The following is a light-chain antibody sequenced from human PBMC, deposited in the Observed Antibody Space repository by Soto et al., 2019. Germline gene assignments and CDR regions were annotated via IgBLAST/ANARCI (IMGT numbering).Light chain of an antibody. J-gene: IGKJ1*01. CDR3: QQYKGT. CDR2: DAS. V-gene: IGKV1-5*01. CDR1: QSISSW. Sequence: DIPMTQSPSPLSASVGDRVPITCRARQSISSWLAWYQQKPGKAPKLLIYDASSLESGVPSRFSGSGSGTEFTLTISSLQPDDFATYYCQQYKGTFGQGTKVEIK.